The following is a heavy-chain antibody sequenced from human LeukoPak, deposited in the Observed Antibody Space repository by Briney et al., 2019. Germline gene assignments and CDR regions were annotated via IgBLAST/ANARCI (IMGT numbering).Heavy chain of an antibody. CDR1: GYSFTSYW. J-gene: IGHJ4*02. Sequence: GESLQISCKGSGYSFTSYWIGWGRPLPGKGLGWGGIIYPGDSDTRYSPSFQGQVTISADKSISTAYLQWSSLKASDTAMYYCARLAQQQLVEGDYWGQGTLVTVSS. V-gene: IGHV5-51*01. D-gene: IGHD6-13*01. CDR3: ARLAQQQLVEGDY. CDR2: IYPGDSDT.